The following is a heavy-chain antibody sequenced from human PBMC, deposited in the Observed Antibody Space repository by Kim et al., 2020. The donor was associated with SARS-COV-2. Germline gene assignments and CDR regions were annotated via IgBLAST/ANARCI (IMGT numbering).Heavy chain of an antibody. CDR2: ST. J-gene: IGHJ4*02. D-gene: IGHD2-2*01. CDR3: ARASSTSCYY. Sequence: STNYAHSVKAQFTTHRDNAQNTRFLQTDSLRAEDTAVYYCARASSTSCYYWGQGTLVTVSS. V-gene: IGHV3-74*01.